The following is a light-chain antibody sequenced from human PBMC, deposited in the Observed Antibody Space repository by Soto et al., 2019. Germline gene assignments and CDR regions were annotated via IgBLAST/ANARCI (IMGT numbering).Light chain of an antibody. CDR3: AAWDDSLNGVV. Sequence: QSVLTQPPAASGTPGQRVSISCSGSRSNIGSNTVNWYQQLPGTAPKLLIYSNNQRPSGVPDRFSGSKSGTSGSLAISGLQYDDEADYYCAAWDDSLNGVVFGGGTKLTVL. V-gene: IGLV1-44*01. CDR1: RSNIGSNT. J-gene: IGLJ2*01. CDR2: SNN.